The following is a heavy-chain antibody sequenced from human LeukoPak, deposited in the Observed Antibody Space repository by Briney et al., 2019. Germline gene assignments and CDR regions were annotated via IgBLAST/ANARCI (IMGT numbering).Heavy chain of an antibody. D-gene: IGHD1-26*01. V-gene: IGHV3-7*03. CDR3: ARSRRWLGLTGATFFDY. J-gene: IGHJ4*02. CDR1: GFTFSSYW. CDR2: IKQDGGEK. Sequence: PGGSLRLSCAASGFTFSSYWMSWVRQAPGKGLEWVANIKQDGGEKYYVDSVKGRFTISRDNAKNSLYLQMNSLRAEDTAVYYCARSRRWLGLTGATFFDYWGQGTLVTVSS.